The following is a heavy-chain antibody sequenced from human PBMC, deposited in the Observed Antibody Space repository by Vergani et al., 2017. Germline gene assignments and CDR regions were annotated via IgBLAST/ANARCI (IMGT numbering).Heavy chain of an antibody. CDR3: ARDRGDWRYSRYYYNYYMDV. CDR1: GFTFGDHG. CDR2: ISYDGTNK. V-gene: IGHV3-30-3*01. Sequence: VRLLESGGDLVQPGGSLRLSCAASGFTFGDHGLHLVRRAPGKGLEWGALISYDGTNKYYTNSVRGRFTISRDNSKSTLFLQMNSLRVEDMAVYYCARDRGDWRYSRYYYNYYMDVWGKGTTVTVSS. D-gene: IGHD2-8*02. J-gene: IGHJ6*03.